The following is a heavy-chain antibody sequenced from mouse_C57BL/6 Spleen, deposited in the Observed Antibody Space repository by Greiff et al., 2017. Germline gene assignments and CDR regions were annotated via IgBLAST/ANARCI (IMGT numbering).Heavy chain of an antibody. D-gene: IGHD1-1*01. Sequence: VQLQQPGAELVRPGSSVKLSCKASGYTFTSYWMHWVKQRPIQGLEWIGNIDPSDSETHYNQKFKDKATLTVDKSSSTAYMQLSSLTSEDSAVYYCARYGSSPDYAMDYWGQGTSVTVSS. CDR1: GYTFTSYW. CDR3: ARYGSSPDYAMDY. V-gene: IGHV1-52*01. J-gene: IGHJ4*01. CDR2: IDPSDSET.